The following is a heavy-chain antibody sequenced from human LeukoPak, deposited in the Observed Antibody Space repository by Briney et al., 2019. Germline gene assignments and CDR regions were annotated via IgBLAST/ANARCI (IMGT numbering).Heavy chain of an antibody. CDR1: GGSVNSGSYY. CDR2: IYYSGST. Sequence: SETLSLTCTVSGGSVNSGSYYWNWIRQPPGKGLEWIGYIYYSGSTNYNPSLKSRVTISVDTSKNQFSLKLSSVTAADTAVYYCASSCSGGSCSTPARLDYWGQGTLVTVSS. J-gene: IGHJ4*02. V-gene: IGHV4-61*01. CDR3: ASSCSGGSCSTPARLDY. D-gene: IGHD2-15*01.